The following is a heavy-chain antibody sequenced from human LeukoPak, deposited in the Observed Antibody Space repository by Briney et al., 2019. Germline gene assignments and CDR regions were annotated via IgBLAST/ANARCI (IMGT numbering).Heavy chain of an antibody. Sequence: GRSLRLSCAASGFTFSSYAMHWVRQAPGKGLEWVAVISYDGSNKYYADSVKGRFTISRDNSKNTLYLQMNSLRAEDTAVYYCARDPRVDYCSSTSCYGDYWGQGTLVTVSS. V-gene: IGHV3-30-3*01. CDR3: ARDPRVDYCSSTSCYGDY. CDR2: ISYDGSNK. CDR1: GFTFSSYA. D-gene: IGHD2-2*01. J-gene: IGHJ4*02.